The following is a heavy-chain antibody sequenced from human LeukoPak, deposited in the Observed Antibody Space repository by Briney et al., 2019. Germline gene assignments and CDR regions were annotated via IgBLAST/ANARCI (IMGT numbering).Heavy chain of an antibody. Sequence: SETLSVTCTVSGGSISSYYWSWIRQPPGKGLEWIGYIYYSGSTNYNPSLKSRVTISVDTSKNQFSLKLSSVTAADTAVYYCARLEAYFDYWGQGTLVTVSS. D-gene: IGHD3-3*01. CDR2: IYYSGST. CDR1: GGSISSYY. CDR3: ARLEAYFDY. J-gene: IGHJ4*02. V-gene: IGHV4-59*08.